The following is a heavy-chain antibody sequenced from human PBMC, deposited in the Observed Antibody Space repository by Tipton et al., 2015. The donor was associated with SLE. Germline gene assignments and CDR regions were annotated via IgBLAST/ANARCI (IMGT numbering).Heavy chain of an antibody. CDR2: ISFIGKT. CDR1: GGSLTSSRHQY. CDR3: ARGTPFMEWERNWFDP. D-gene: IGHD3-3*01. V-gene: IGHV4-61*02. Sequence: TLSLTCSVSGGSLTSSRHQYWAWIRQPAGKGPEWIGRISFIGKTNYNPSLEGRVTISLDTSKNQVSLDLGSVTPADTAVYYCARGTPFMEWERNWFDPWGQGTLVTVSS. J-gene: IGHJ5*01.